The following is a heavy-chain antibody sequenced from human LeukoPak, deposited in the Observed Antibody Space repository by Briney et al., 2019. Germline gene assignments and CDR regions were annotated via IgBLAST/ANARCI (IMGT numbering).Heavy chain of an antibody. V-gene: IGHV1-46*01. CDR3: ARGGSSGCLDY. CDR2: INPSGGST. J-gene: IGHJ4*02. D-gene: IGHD6-19*01. Sequence: ASVKVSCKASGYTFTGYYMHWVRQAPGQGLEWMGIINPSGGSTSYAQKFQGRVTMTRDMSTSTVYMELSSLRSEDTAVYYCARGGSSGCLDYWGQGTLVTVSS. CDR1: GYTFTGYY.